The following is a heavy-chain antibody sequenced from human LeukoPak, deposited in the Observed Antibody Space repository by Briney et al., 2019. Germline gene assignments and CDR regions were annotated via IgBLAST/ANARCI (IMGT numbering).Heavy chain of an antibody. J-gene: IGHJ4*02. CDR1: GFTFSSYS. Sequence: GGSLRLFCAASGFTFSSYSMNWVRQAPGKGLEWVSYISSSSSTIYYADSVKGRFTISRDNAKNSLYLQMNSLRAEDTAVYYCARDRIAKRISFDYWGQGTLVTVSS. CDR3: ARDRIAKRISFDY. D-gene: IGHD2/OR15-2a*01. V-gene: IGHV3-48*01. CDR2: ISSSSSTI.